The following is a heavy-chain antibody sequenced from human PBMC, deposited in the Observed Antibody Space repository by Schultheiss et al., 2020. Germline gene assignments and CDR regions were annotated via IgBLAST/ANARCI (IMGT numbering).Heavy chain of an antibody. CDR1: GGSISSGGYY. Sequence: SETLSLTCTVSGGSISSGGYYWSWIRQHPGKGLEWIGYIYYSGSTYYNPSLKSRVTISVDTSKNQFSLKLSSVTAADTAVYYCARVRLMVYAIGLHAFDIWGQGTMVTVSS. CDR2: IYYSGST. CDR3: ARVRLMVYAIGLHAFDI. D-gene: IGHD2-8*01. V-gene: IGHV4-31*03. J-gene: IGHJ3*02.